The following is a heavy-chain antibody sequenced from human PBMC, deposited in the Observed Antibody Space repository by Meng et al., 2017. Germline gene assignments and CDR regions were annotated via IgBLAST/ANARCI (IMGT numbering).Heavy chain of an antibody. CDR1: GGTFSSYA. CDR2: IIPIFGTA. V-gene: IGHV1-69*05. Sequence: SVKVSCKASGGTFSSYAISWVRQAPGQGLEWMGGIIPIFGTANYAQKFQGRVTITTDESTSTAYMEPSSLRSEDTAVYYCARRGADTAMVYYYYGMDVWGQGTTVTVSS. D-gene: IGHD5-18*01. J-gene: IGHJ6*02. CDR3: ARRGADTAMVYYYYGMDV.